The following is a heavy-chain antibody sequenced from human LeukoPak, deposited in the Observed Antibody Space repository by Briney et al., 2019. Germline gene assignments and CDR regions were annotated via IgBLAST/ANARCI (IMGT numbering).Heavy chain of an antibody. CDR2: MNPNSGNT. Sequence: ASVKVSCKASGYTFTSYDINWVRQATGQGLEWMGWMNPNSGNTGYAQKFQGRVTMTRNTSISTAYMELSSLRSEDTAVYYCAKDGDDYGDYAVYWGQGTLVTVSS. CDR1: GYTFTSYD. V-gene: IGHV1-8*01. D-gene: IGHD4-17*01. CDR3: AKDGDDYGDYAVY. J-gene: IGHJ4*02.